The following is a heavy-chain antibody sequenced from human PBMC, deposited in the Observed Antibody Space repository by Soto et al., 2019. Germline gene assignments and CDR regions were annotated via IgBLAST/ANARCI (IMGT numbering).Heavy chain of an antibody. Sequence: EVQLLESGGGLVQPGGSLRLSCAASGFTFSSYAMSWVRQAPGKGLEWVSLISGSGGGTYYADSVKGRCTMSRDNSKNTLYLQMNSLRAEDTAVDYYAKHAAAAAPAYWGQGTLVTVSS. CDR2: ISGSGGGT. V-gene: IGHV3-23*01. J-gene: IGHJ4*02. CDR1: GFTFSSYA. CDR3: AKHAAAAAPAY. D-gene: IGHD6-13*01.